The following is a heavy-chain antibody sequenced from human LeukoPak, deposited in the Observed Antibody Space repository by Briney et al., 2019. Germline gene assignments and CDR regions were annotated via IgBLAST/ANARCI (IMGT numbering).Heavy chain of an antibody. D-gene: IGHD3-22*01. Sequence: GGSLRLSCAASGFTFSSYGMHWVRQAPGKGLEWVAVIWYDGSNKYYADSVKGRFTISRDNSKKTLYLQMNSLRAEDTAVYYCARDFYDSSGYSAPGDYWGQGTLVTVSS. CDR3: ARDFYDSSGYSAPGDY. V-gene: IGHV3-33*01. CDR1: GFTFSSYG. CDR2: IWYDGSNK. J-gene: IGHJ4*02.